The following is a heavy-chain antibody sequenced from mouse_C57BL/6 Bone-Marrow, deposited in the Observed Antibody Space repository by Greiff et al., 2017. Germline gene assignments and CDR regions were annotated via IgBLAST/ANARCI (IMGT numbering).Heavy chain of an antibody. D-gene: IGHD1-1*01. V-gene: IGHV1-81*01. J-gene: IGHJ4*01. Sequence: VQLQQSGAELARPGASVKLSCKASGYTFTSYGISWVKQRTGQGLEWIGEIYPRSGNTYYNEKFKGKATLTADKSSSTAYMELRSLTSEDSAVYFCARSANLLLRYYYAMDYWGQGTSVTVSS. CDR2: IYPRSGNT. CDR1: GYTFTSYG. CDR3: ARSANLLLRYYYAMDY.